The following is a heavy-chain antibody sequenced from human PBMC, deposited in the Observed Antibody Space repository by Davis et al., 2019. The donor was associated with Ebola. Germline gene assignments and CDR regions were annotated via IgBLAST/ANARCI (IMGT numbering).Heavy chain of an antibody. V-gene: IGHV2-5*02. D-gene: IGHD1-1*01. J-gene: IGHJ3*01. Sequence: SGPTLVKPTQTLTLTCTFSGFSLSASGVGVGWIRQAPGEAPEWLAVIYWDDDKRYSPSLKSRLTITKGTSRNQVVLTLSNMDPVDTGTYYCAHRQQIQPKGFLSRVPGTHRGSFVFDVWGQGTIVTVSS. CDR1: GFSLSASGVG. CDR2: IYWDDDK. CDR3: AHRQQIQPKGFLSRVPGTHRGSFVFDV.